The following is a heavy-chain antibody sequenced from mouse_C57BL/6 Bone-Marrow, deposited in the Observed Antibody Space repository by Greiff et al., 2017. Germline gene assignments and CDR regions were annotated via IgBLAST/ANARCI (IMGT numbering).Heavy chain of an antibody. V-gene: IGHV1-81*01. CDR1: GYTFTSYG. J-gene: IGHJ4*01. CDR2: IYPRSGNT. CDR3: ANDLLWYPMDY. D-gene: IGHD2-1*01. Sequence: QVQLQQSGAELARPGASVQLSCKASGYTFTSYGISWVKQRTGQGLQWIGEIYPRSGNTYYNEKFKGKATLTADKSSSTAYMELRSLTSEDSAVYFCANDLLWYPMDYWGQGTSVTVSS.